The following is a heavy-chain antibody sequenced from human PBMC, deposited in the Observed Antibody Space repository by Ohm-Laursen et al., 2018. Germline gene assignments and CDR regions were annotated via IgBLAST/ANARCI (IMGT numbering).Heavy chain of an antibody. CDR2: IWYDGSNK. V-gene: IGHV3-33*01. CDR1: GFNFRNYG. J-gene: IGHJ4*02. Sequence: SLRLSCAASGFNFRNYGMHWVRQASGKGLEWVAVIWYDGSNKYYADSVKGRFTFSRDNSKNTLFLQMNSLRAEDKAIYYCARDRGGSHYVDYWGQGTLVTVSS. CDR3: ARDRGGSHYVDY. D-gene: IGHD1-26*01.